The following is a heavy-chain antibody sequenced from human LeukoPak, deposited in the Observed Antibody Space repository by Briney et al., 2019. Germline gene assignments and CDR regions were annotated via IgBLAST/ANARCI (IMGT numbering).Heavy chain of an antibody. CDR3: SSGYGSSGSNWFDP. J-gene: IGHJ5*02. V-gene: IGHV4-34*01. D-gene: IGHD3-22*01. CDR1: GGSFSGYY. CDR2: INHSGST. Sequence: PSETLSLTCAVYGGSFSGYYWSWIRQPPGKGLEWIGEINHSGSTNYNPSLKSRVTISVDTSKNQFSLKLSPVTAADTAVYYCSSGYGSSGSNWFDPWGQGTLVTVSS.